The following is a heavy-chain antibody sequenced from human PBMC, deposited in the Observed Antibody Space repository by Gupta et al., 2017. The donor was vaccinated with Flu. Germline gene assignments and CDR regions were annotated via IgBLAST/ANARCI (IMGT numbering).Heavy chain of an antibody. J-gene: IGHJ4*02. D-gene: IGHD6-19*01. CDR1: GFTFSSYA. Sequence: EVQLVESGGGLVQPGGSLSLSCSASGFTFSSYAMHWVRQAPGKGLEYVSAISSNGGSTYYADSVKGRFTISRDNSKNTLYLQMSSLRAEDTAVYYCVKSRGGIAVAGTGNYFDYWGQGTLVTVSS. CDR3: VKSRGGIAVAGTGNYFDY. CDR2: ISSNGGST. V-gene: IGHV3-64D*06.